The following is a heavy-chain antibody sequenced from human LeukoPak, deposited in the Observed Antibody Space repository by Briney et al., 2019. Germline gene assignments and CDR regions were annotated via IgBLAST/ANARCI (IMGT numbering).Heavy chain of an antibody. CDR1: GFTFSSYG. J-gene: IGHJ4*02. D-gene: IGHD1-1*01. Sequence: GGSLRLPCAASGFTFSSYGMHWVRQAPGKGLEWVAFIRYDGSNKYYADSVKGRFTISRYNSKNTLYLQMNSLRAEDTAVYYCAPRDWNDGAASHWSQGRLVTVSS. V-gene: IGHV3-30*02. CDR3: APRDWNDGAASH. CDR2: IRYDGSNK.